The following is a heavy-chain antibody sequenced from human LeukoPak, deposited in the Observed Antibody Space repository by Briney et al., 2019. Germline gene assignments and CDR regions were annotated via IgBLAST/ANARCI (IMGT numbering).Heavy chain of an antibody. CDR2: IDPSDSET. CDR3: ARQTAMGRSGDY. D-gene: IGHD5-18*01. Sequence: GASLKISCQASGYIFTSYWIGLVRPLPGKGLEWMGIIDPSDSETRYTPSFQGQVTISVDKSLTTAYLQWNSLKASDTAMYYCARQTAMGRSGDYWGQGTLVTVSS. CDR1: GYIFTSYW. J-gene: IGHJ4*02. V-gene: IGHV5-51*01.